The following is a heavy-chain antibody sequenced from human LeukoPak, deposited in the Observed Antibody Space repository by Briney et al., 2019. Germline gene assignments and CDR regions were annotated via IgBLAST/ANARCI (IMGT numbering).Heavy chain of an antibody. Sequence: PGRSLRLSCAASGFTFDDYAMHWVRQAPGKGLEWVSGISWNSGNIGYADSVKGRFTISRDNAKNSLYLQMNSLRAEDTALYYCAKDINCYSGWKNFDYWGQGTLVTVSS. CDR2: ISWNSGNI. CDR1: GFTFDDYA. J-gene: IGHJ4*02. CDR3: AKDINCYSGWKNFDY. D-gene: IGHD6-19*01. V-gene: IGHV3-9*01.